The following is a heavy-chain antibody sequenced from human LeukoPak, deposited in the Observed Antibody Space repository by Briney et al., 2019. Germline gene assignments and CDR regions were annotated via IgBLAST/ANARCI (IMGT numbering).Heavy chain of an antibody. V-gene: IGHV1-18*01. Sequence: GASVKVSCKASGYTFTSYGISWVRQAPGQGLEWMGWISAYNGNINYAQKLQGRVTMTTDTSTSTAYMELSSLRSEDTAVYYCASLFGSGSYYGIDYWGQGTLVTVSS. CDR2: ISAYNGNI. J-gene: IGHJ4*02. CDR3: ASLFGSGSYYGIDY. CDR1: GYTFTSYG. D-gene: IGHD3-10*01.